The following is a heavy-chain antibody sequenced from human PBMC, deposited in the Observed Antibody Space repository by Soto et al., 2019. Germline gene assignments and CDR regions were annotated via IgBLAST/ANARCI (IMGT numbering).Heavy chain of an antibody. CDR1: GFSFSTYG. J-gene: IGHJ5*02. Sequence: GGSLRLSCTASGFSFSTYGMHWVRQAPGKGLEWVAVISYHGINKYYADSVSGRFTISRDNSKNTLFLQMDSLRVEDTAVYYCGKYSDYGDHRDWFDPWGQGTLVTVSS. D-gene: IGHD4-17*01. CDR3: GKYSDYGDHRDWFDP. V-gene: IGHV3-30*18. CDR2: ISYHGINK.